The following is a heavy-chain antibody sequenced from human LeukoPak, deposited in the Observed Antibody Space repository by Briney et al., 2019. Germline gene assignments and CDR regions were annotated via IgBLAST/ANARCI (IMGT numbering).Heavy chain of an antibody. Sequence: PGGSLRLSCAASGFTFSSYAMSWVRQAPGKGLEWVSAISGSGGSTYYADSVKGRFTISRDNSRNTLYLQLSSLRADDTAVYYCARQLGHCSDGSCYFDCWGRGTLVTVSS. CDR2: ISGSGGST. CDR3: ARQLGHCSDGSCYFDC. D-gene: IGHD2-15*01. J-gene: IGHJ4*02. CDR1: GFTFSSYA. V-gene: IGHV3-23*01.